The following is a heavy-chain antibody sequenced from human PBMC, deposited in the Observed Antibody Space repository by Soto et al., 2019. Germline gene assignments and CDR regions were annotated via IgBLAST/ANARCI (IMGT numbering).Heavy chain of an antibody. V-gene: IGHV1-18*01. CDR1: GYSFTTYG. CDR3: AREGPAPYYYYGMDV. Sequence: QVQLVQSGGEVKKRGASVKVSCKTSGYSFTTYGISWVRQAPGQGLEWMGWISAYNGNTNYAQKLQDRVTMTTDTSTSTAYMELRSLRSDDTAVYYCAREGPAPYYYYGMDVWGQGSTVTVSS. J-gene: IGHJ6*02. CDR2: ISAYNGNT.